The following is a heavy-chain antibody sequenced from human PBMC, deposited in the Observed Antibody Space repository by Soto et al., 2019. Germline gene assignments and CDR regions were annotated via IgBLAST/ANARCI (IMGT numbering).Heavy chain of an antibody. D-gene: IGHD6-19*01. V-gene: IGHV1-2*02. J-gene: IGHJ6*02. CDR3: ARSVAGRGVYYYYGMDV. CDR1: GYTFTGYY. CDR2: INPNSGGT. Sequence: QVQLVQSGAEVKKPGASVKVSCKASGYTFTGYYMHWVRQAPGQGLEWMGWINPNSGGTNYAQKLQGRVTMTRDTSISTAYMELSRLRADDTAVYYCARSVAGRGVYYYYGMDVWGQGTTVTVSS.